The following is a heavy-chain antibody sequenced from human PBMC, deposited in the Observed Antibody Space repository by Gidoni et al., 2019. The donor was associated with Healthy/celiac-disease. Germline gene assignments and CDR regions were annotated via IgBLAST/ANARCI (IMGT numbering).Heavy chain of an antibody. CDR3: TTAGIAVAGTDDY. CDR1: GFTFRNAW. J-gene: IGHJ4*02. D-gene: IGHD6-19*01. Sequence: EVQLVESGGGLVKPGGSLRLSCAASGFTFRNAWMSWVRQAPGKGLEWVGRIKSKTDGGTTDYAAPVKGRFTISRDDSKNTLYLQMNSLKTEDTAVYYCTTAGIAVAGTDDYWGQGTLVTVSS. V-gene: IGHV3-15*01. CDR2: IKSKTDGGTT.